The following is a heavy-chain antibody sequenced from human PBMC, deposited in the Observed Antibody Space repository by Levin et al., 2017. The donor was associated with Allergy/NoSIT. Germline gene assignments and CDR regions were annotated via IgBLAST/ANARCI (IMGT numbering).Heavy chain of an antibody. D-gene: IGHD4-17*01. CDR3: ARHDYGDYYFDY. J-gene: IGHJ4*02. V-gene: IGHV3-23*01. CDR2: VSGSGGST. Sequence: GGSLRLSCAASGFTFSSYAMSWVRQAPGKGLEWVSAVSGSGGSTYYADSVKGRFTISRDNSTNTLYVQMNSLRAEDTAVYYCARHDYGDYYFDYWGQGTLVTVSS. CDR1: GFTFSSYA.